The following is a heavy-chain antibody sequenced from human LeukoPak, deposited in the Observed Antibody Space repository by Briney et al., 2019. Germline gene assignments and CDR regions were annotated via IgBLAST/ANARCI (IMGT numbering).Heavy chain of an antibody. Sequence: PSQTLSLTCTVSGGSISSGGYYWSWIRQHPGKGLEWIGYTYYSGSTYYNPSLRSRVTISVDTSKNQFSLKLSSVTAADTAVYYCARDRKPLGWFDPWGQGTLVTVSS. CDR1: GGSISSGGYY. V-gene: IGHV4-31*03. CDR3: ARDRKPLGWFDP. J-gene: IGHJ5*02. D-gene: IGHD7-27*01. CDR2: TYYSGST.